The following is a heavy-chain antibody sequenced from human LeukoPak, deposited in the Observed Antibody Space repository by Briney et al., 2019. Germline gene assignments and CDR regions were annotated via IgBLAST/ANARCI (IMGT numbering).Heavy chain of an antibody. V-gene: IGHV3-30*02. CDR2: IRYDGSNK. CDR1: RFTFSTYG. J-gene: IGHJ4*02. CDR3: AKDRYSDY. Sequence: PGGSPRLSCAAPRFTFSTYGMQSVCQAPGKGLEWVAFIRYDGSNKYYADSVKGRFTISRDNSKNTLYLQMNSLRAEDTAVYYCAKDRYSDYWGQGTLVTVSS.